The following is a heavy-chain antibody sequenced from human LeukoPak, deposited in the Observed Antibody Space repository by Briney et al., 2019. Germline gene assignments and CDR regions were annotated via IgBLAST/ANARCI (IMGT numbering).Heavy chain of an antibody. V-gene: IGHV3-23*01. J-gene: IGHJ4*02. CDR3: AKDLGDVTKAGIGYFDL. CDR2: ISASGGST. D-gene: IGHD3-10*01. CDR1: GFTFSSYA. Sequence: GGSLRLSCAASGFTFSSYAMSWVRQVPGKGLEWVSAISASGGSTYYADSVKGRFTISRDNSKNTLYLRMNSLRAEDTAVYYCAKDLGDVTKAGIGYFDLWGQGTLVTVSA.